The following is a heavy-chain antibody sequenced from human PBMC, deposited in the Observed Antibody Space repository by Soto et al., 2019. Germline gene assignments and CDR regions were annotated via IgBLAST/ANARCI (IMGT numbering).Heavy chain of an antibody. J-gene: IGHJ4*02. CDR2: ISYDGTYA. Sequence: GGSLRLSCAASGFTFSSYGMHWVRQAPGKGLEWVAVISYDGTYADYADSVKGRFTISRDNAKDTLYLQMNDLRAEDSALYHCTRGHRATSAGTSAHWGQGTLVTVSS. CDR1: GFTFSSYG. V-gene: IGHV3-30*03. D-gene: IGHD6-13*01. CDR3: TRGHRATSAGTSAH.